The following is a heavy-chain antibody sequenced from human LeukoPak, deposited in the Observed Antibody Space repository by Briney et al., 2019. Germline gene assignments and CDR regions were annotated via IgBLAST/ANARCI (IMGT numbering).Heavy chain of an antibody. V-gene: IGHV1-2*02. J-gene: IGHJ6*02. CDR3: ARETYQLLRFHGMGV. D-gene: IGHD2-2*01. CDR2: INPNSGGT. Sequence: GASVKVSCKASGYTFTGYYMHWVRQAPGQGLEWMGWINPNSGGTNYAQKFQGRVTMTRDTSISTAYMELSRLRSDDTAVYYCARETYQLLRFHGMGVWGQGTTVTVSS. CDR1: GYTFTGYY.